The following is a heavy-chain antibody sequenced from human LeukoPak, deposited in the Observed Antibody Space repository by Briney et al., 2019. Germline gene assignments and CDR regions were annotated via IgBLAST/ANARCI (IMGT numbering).Heavy chain of an antibody. D-gene: IGHD5-18*01. V-gene: IGHV3-30*03. J-gene: IGHJ6*03. CDR1: GFTFSSYG. CDR3: ARAWTWIQLFQSYYYYMDV. Sequence: PGGSLRLSCAASGFTFSSYGMHWVRQAPGKGLEWVAVISYDGSNKYYADSVKGRFTISRDNSKNTLYLQMNSLRAEDTAVYYCARAWTWIQLFQSYYYYMDVWGKGTTVTVSS. CDR2: ISYDGSNK.